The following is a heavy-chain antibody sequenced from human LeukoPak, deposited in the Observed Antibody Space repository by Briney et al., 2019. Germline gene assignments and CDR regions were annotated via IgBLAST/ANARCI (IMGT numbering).Heavy chain of an antibody. CDR1: GGSFSGYY. D-gene: IGHD3-9*01. CDR2: INHSGST. Sequence: SETLSLTCAVYGGSFSGYYWSWIRQPPGKGLEWIGEINHSGSTNYNTSLKSRVTISVDTSKNQFSLKLSSVTAADTAVYYCARVPVYYDILTGYYLYSGTVYYFDYWGQGTLVTVSS. V-gene: IGHV4-34*01. J-gene: IGHJ4*02. CDR3: ARVPVYYDILTGYYLYSGTVYYFDY.